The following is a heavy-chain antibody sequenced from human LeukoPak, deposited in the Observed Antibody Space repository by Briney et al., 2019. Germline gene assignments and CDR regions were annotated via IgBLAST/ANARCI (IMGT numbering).Heavy chain of an antibody. CDR1: GHAFTSYD. CDR3: AREIYPTTVTTGGTVFDP. CDR2: MNPNSGNT. J-gene: IGHJ5*02. D-gene: IGHD4-11*01. V-gene: IGHV1-8*03. Sequence: ASVKVSCKASGHAFTSYDINWVRQATGQGLEWMGWMNPNSGNTGYAQKFQGRVTITRNTSISTAYMELSSLRSEDTAVYYCAREIYPTTVTTGGTVFDPWGQGTLVTVSS.